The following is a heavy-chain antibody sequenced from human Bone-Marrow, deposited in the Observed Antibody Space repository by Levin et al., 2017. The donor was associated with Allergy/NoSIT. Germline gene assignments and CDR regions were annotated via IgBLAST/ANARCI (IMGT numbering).Heavy chain of an antibody. Sequence: GGSLRLSCKPSGYIFTDYYLHWVRQAPGQALEWMGWINPGNGDTNFAQKFQGRVTLTRDTSVTTGYMELSGLRSDDTAVYFCAVNRRMVVSAGDDAFDFWGQGTKVTVSS. CDR3: AVNRRMVVSAGDDAFDF. J-gene: IGHJ3*01. CDR2: INPGNGDT. CDR1: GYIFTDYY. D-gene: IGHD2-15*01. V-gene: IGHV1-2*02.